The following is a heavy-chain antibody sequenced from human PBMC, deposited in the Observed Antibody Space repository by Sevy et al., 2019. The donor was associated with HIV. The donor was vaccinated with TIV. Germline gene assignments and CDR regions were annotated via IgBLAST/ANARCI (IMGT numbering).Heavy chain of an antibody. D-gene: IGHD5-12*01. CDR3: TRNRGYHTFDH. J-gene: IGHJ4*02. CDR1: GFTFSIFD. V-gene: IGHV3-48*02. Sequence: GGSLRLSCAASGFTFSIFDLDWVRQAPGKGLEWVSYIRGSSGSYMPYYADSVKGRFTISRDNAKNSLYLQMNSLRDEDTAVYYCTRNRGYHTFDHWGQGTLFTVSS. CDR2: IRGSSGSY.